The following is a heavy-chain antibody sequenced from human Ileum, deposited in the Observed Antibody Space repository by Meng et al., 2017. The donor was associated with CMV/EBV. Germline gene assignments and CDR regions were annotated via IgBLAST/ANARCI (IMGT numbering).Heavy chain of an antibody. D-gene: IGHD6-19*01. Sequence: TLSGRSMTSGGYYWSWIRQHPGKGLEWIGYIYHSGNTYYTPSLKSRVSISIDTSKNQFSLNLTSVTAADTAVYYCARLAAGINWFDPWGQGTLVTVSS. CDR2: IYHSGNT. CDR3: ARLAAGINWFDP. J-gene: IGHJ5*02. V-gene: IGHV4-31*02. CDR1: GRSMTSGGYY.